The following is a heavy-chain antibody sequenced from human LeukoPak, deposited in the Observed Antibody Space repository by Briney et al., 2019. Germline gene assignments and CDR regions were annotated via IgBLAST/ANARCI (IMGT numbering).Heavy chain of an antibody. Sequence: QPGGSLRLSCAASGFTLSSYWMHWVRQAPGKGLVWVSRINSDGSTTNYADSVQGRFSISRDNAKNTLYLQMNSLRAGDTAVYYYARGSSGYSTTWGQGTLVTVSS. D-gene: IGHD6-13*01. J-gene: IGHJ5*02. CDR3: ARGSSGYSTT. CDR2: INSDGSTT. CDR1: GFTLSSYW. V-gene: IGHV3-74*01.